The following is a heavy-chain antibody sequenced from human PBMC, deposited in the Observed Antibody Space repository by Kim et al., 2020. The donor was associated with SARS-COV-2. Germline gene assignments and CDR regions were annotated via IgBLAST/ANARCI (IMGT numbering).Heavy chain of an antibody. CDR3: ARACSLGSGDCYSVGFDP. CDR2: IIPIFGTA. Sequence: SVKVSCKASGGTFSSYAISWVRQAPGQGLEWMGGIIPIFGTANYAQKFQGRVTITADESTSTAYMELSSLRSEDTAVYYCARACSLGSGDCYSVGFDPWGQGTLVTVSS. V-gene: IGHV1-69*13. D-gene: IGHD2-21*02. CDR1: GGTFSSYA. J-gene: IGHJ5*02.